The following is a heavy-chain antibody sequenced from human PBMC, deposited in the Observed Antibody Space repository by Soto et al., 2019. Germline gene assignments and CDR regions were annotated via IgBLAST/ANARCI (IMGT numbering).Heavy chain of an antibody. J-gene: IGHJ4*02. V-gene: IGHV3-53*01. CDR2: IYSGGSA. D-gene: IGHD3-22*01. CDR3: ARAVIEGYYDSSPNYFDY. CDR1: GFTVSSNY. Sequence: PGGSLRLSCAASGFTVSSNYMSWVRQAPGKGLEWVSVIYSGGSAYYADSVKGRFTISRDNSKNTLYLQMNSLRAEDTAVYYCARAVIEGYYDSSPNYFDYWGQGTLVTVSS.